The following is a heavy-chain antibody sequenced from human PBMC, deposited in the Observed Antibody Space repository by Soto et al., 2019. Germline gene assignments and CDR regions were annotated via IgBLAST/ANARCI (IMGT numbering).Heavy chain of an antibody. CDR3: ARLPKGSLVTA. J-gene: IGHJ4*02. CDR1: GFRFSEHS. Sequence: LVESGGGLVYPGGSLTLSCVGSGFRFSEHSMKWVRQAPGKGLQWVSYISSSSDSTYYADSVKGRFTVSRDNAKNALFLQMNSLRDDDTATYYCARLPKGSLVTAWGQGVRVTVSS. D-gene: IGHD2-21*02. CDR2: ISSSSDST. V-gene: IGHV3-48*02.